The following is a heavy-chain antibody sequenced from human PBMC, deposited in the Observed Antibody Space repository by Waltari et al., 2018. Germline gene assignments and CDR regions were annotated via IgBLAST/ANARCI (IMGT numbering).Heavy chain of an antibody. CDR2: IIPIFGTA. Sequence: QVQLVQSGAEVKKPGSSVKVSCKASGGTFSSYAISWVRKAPGQGLEWMGGIIPIFGTANDAQKFQGRVTITTDESTSTAYMELSSLRSEDTAVYYCAWQDCGGDCPLFYWGQGTLVTVSS. J-gene: IGHJ4*02. D-gene: IGHD2-21*01. CDR3: AWQDCGGDCPLFY. V-gene: IGHV1-69*05. CDR1: GGTFSSYA.